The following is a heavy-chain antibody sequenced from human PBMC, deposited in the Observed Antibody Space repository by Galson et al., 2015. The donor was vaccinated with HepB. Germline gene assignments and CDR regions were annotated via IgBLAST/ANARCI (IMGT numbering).Heavy chain of an antibody. D-gene: IGHD5-12*01. CDR1: RFILTTYA. Sequence: SLRLSCAASRFILTTYAMGWVRQAPGKGLEWVSAISGSGYTTYYADSVKGRFTISRDNIKNYLQMNSLTAADTAVYYCAKDVSGYDIPTYNFDSWAREPWSPSPQ. CDR2: ISGSGYTT. CDR3: AKDVSGYDIPTYNFDS. V-gene: IGHV3-23*01. J-gene: IGHJ4*02.